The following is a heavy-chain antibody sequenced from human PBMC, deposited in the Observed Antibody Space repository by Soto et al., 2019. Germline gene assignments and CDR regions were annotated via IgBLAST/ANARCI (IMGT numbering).Heavy chain of an antibody. CDR1: GGSISSGCYY. CDR2: IYYSGST. CDR3: SRGHYCSSTSCSSSPRLHYYYYGMDV. V-gene: IGHV4-31*03. J-gene: IGHJ6*02. Sequence: PSETLSLTCTVSGGSISSGCYYWSWIRQHPGKGLEWIGYIYYSGSTYYNPSLKSRVTISVDTSKNQFSLKLSSVTAADTAVYYCSRGHYCSSTSCSSSPRLHYYYYGMDVWGQGTTVTVSS. D-gene: IGHD2-2*01.